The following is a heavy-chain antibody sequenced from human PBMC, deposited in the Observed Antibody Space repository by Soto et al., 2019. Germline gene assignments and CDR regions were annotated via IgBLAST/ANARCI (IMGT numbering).Heavy chain of an antibody. Sequence: PSETLSLTCAVYGGSFSGYYWSWIRQPPGKGLEWIGSIYYSGSTYYNPSLKSRVTISVDTSKNQFSLKLSSVTAADTAVYYCARHLMCDYWYDAWGEVTLVPVSS. J-gene: IGHJ5*02. D-gene: IGHD2-21*01. V-gene: IGHV4-34*01. CDR1: GGSFSGYY. CDR2: IYYSGST. CDR3: ARHLMCDYWYDA.